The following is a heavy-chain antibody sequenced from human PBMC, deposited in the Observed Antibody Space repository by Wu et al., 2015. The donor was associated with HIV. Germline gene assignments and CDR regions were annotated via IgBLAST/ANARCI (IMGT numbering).Heavy chain of an antibody. J-gene: IGHJ3*02. CDR3: ARSFSETSSWYNRPPNAFQI. CDR2: ISIYTGNT. D-gene: IGHD6-13*01. CDR1: GYTFKTYG. V-gene: IGHV1-18*04. Sequence: QVQLEQSGGEVKNVGASIKVSCKASGYTFKTYGISWVRQAPGQGLEWMGWISIYTGNTNYEEKFQDRVTMTADPSTKTAYMEVRRLRSDDTAVYYCARSFSETSSWYNRPPNAFQIWGQGTMVTVSS.